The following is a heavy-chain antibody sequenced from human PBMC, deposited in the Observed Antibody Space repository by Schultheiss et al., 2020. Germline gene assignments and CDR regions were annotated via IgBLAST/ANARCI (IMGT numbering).Heavy chain of an antibody. CDR3: ARVHGRRYYYYGMDV. CDR2: ISYDGSNK. J-gene: IGHJ6*02. Sequence: GGSLRLSCAASGFTFSSYAMHWVRQAPGKGLEWVAVISYDGSNKYYADSVKGRFTISRDNSKNTLYLQMNSLRAEDTAVYYCARVHGRRYYYYGMDVWGQGTTVTVSS. D-gene: IGHD1-14*01. CDR1: GFTFSSYA. V-gene: IGHV3-30-3*01.